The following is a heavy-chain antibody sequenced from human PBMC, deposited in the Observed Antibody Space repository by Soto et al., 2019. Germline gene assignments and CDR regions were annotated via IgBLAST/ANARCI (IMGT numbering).Heavy chain of an antibody. V-gene: IGHV3-33*01. D-gene: IGHD4-17*01. J-gene: IGHJ4*02. Sequence: QVQLVESGGGVVQPGMSLRLSCAASGFTFSNYGMHWVRQAPGKGLEWVAVIWYDGSNKYYADSVKGRFTISRDNSKNRLYLQMNTLRAEDTAVYYCARHKGGDPYYFDCWGQGTLVTVSS. CDR3: ARHKGGDPYYFDC. CDR1: GFTFSNYG. CDR2: IWYDGSNK.